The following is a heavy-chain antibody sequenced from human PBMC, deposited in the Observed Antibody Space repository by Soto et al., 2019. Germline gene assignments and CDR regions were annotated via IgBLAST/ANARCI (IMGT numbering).Heavy chain of an antibody. Sequence: QLQLQESGPGLVKPSETLSLICTVSGGSFSSGAFYWGWIRQPPGKGLEWIGSASFSGRAYYNPSPKIRATVSVDTSKNQFSLRLSSVTAADTAVYYCARALYTFPSSYDYYYMDVWGRGTTVTVSS. D-gene: IGHD6-6*01. CDR1: GGSFSSGAFY. V-gene: IGHV4-39*02. J-gene: IGHJ6*03. CDR3: ARALYTFPSSYDYYYMDV. CDR2: ASFSGRA.